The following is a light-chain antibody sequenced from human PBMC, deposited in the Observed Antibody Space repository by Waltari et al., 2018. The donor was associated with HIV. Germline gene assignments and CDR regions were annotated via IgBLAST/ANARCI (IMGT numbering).Light chain of an antibody. J-gene: IGLJ3*02. CDR2: SNS. Sequence: SYVLTQPPSVSVAPGAAATISCGAWNIGGKSVHWYKQQPGQAPVVVTRSNSDRPSGIPDRISGSNSGHTATLTITSVEAVDEATYYCQVWDSSNEHVVFGGGTELTVL. V-gene: IGLV3-21*04. CDR1: NIGGKS. CDR3: QVWDSSNEHVV.